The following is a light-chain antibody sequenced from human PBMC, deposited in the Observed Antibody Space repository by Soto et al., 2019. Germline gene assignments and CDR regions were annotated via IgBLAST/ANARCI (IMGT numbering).Light chain of an antibody. V-gene: IGKV3-15*01. CDR1: QSVSSN. CDR2: GTS. CDR3: QEYNGRLRT. Sequence: EIVMTQSPATLSVSPGERATLSCRASQSVSSNLAWYQQKPGQAPRLLIYGTSTRATGIPARFSGSGSGTAFTLTIGSLQSEDFAVYYCQEYNGRLRTFGPGTKVEIK. J-gene: IGKJ1*01.